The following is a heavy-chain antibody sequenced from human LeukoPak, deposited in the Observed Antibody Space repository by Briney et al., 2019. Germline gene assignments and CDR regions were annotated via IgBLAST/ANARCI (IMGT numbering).Heavy chain of an antibody. CDR1: GGSFSSDTYY. CDR3: ARKGSGWFDP. CDR2: IYENGSP. Sequence: PSETQSLTCTVSGGSFSSDTYYWSWIRQPPGKRLEWIGYIYENGSPTYNPSLKSRVTISVDTSKNQFSLKLSSVTAADTAIYYCARKGSGWFDPWGQGALVTVYS. J-gene: IGHJ5*02. D-gene: IGHD2-8*02. V-gene: IGHV4-61*01.